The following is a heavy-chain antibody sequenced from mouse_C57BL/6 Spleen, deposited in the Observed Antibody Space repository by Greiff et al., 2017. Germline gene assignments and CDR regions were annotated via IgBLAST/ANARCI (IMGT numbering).Heavy chain of an antibody. Sequence: QVQLQQPGAELVKPGASVKMSCKASGYTFTSYWMHWVKQRPGQGLEWIGMIHPNSGSTNYNEKFKSKATLTVDKSSSTAYMQLSSLTSEDAADYYCAEDCSNPFADWGQGTLVTVSA. CDR2: IHPNSGST. CDR1: GYTFTSYW. V-gene: IGHV1-64*01. D-gene: IGHD2-5*01. J-gene: IGHJ3*01. CDR3: AEDCSNPFAD.